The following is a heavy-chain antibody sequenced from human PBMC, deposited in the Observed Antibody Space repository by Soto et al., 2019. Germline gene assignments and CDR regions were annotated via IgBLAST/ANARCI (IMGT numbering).Heavy chain of an antibody. J-gene: IGHJ6*02. D-gene: IGHD6-13*01. CDR1: GYTFTSYD. Sequence: QVQLVQSGAEVKKPGASVKVSCKASGYTFTSYDINWVRQATGQGLEWMGWMNPNSGNTGYAQKFQGRVTMTRNTPISTAYMELGSLRSEAPAVFYCASPGYSSSWYSYSSSGMDAWAKGPRSPSP. CDR3: ASPGYSSSWYSYSSSGMDA. CDR2: MNPNSGNT. V-gene: IGHV1-8*01.